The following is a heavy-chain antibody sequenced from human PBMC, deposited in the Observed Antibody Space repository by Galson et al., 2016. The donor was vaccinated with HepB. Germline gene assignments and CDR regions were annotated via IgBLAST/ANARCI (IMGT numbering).Heavy chain of an antibody. CDR2: ISSNGRDR. J-gene: IGHJ4*01. D-gene: IGHD1-7*01. CDR3: GRDTGNYYVDK. V-gene: IGHV3-30*03. CDR1: RFTFSNYG. Sequence: SLRLSCAASRFTFSNYGMHWVRQAPGKGLEWVAIISSNGRDRYYADSVKGRFTISRDNAKNSLYLQMNDLRAEDTALYYCGRDTGNYYVDKWGHGTLVTVSS.